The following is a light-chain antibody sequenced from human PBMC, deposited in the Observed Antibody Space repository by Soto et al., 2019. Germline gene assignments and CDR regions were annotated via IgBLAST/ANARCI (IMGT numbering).Light chain of an antibody. CDR2: EVN. J-gene: IGLJ2*01. CDR1: SSDVGDYNY. CDR3: SSYAGSNNLV. Sequence: QSVLTQPPSASGSPGQSVTISCTGTSSDVGDYNYVSWYQQHPGKAPKLMSYEVNKRPSGVPDRFSGSKSGNTASLTVSGLQAEDEADYYCSSYAGSNNLVFGGGTKLTVL. V-gene: IGLV2-8*01.